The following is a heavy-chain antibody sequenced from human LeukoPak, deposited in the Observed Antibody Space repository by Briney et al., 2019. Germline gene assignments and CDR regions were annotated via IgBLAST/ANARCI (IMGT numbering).Heavy chain of an antibody. CDR2: IPSSGST. D-gene: IGHD5-24*01. CDR3: ARAGPRRDGYNADY. J-gene: IGHJ4*02. V-gene: IGHV4-59*01. CDR1: GGSISNYY. Sequence: SETLSLTCTVSGGSISNYYWSWIRQPPGKGLEWIGFIPSSGSTYYNPSLKSRVTISADTSNNQFSLKLNSVTAADTAVYYCARAGPRRDGYNADYWGQGTLVTVSS.